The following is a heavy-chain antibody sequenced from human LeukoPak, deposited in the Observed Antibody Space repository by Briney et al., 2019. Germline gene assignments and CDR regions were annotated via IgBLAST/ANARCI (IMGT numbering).Heavy chain of an antibody. Sequence: ASVTVSCKASGYTFTSYYMHWVRQAPGQGLEWMGIINPSGGSTSYAQKFQGRVTMTRDMSTSTVYMELSSLRSEDTAVYYCARGPRYCSGGSCYSAFDIWGQGTMVTVSS. D-gene: IGHD2-15*01. CDR3: ARGPRYCSGGSCYSAFDI. CDR2: INPSGGST. V-gene: IGHV1-46*01. J-gene: IGHJ3*02. CDR1: GYTFTSYY.